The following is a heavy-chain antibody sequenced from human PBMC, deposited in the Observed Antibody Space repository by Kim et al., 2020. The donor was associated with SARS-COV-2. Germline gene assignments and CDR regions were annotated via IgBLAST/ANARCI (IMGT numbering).Heavy chain of an antibody. Sequence: SETLSLTCAVSGGSISSSNWWSWVRQPPGKGLEWIGEIYHSGSTNYNPSLKSRVTISVDKSKNQFSLKLSSVTAADTAVYYCASLMITFGGVISYFDYWGQGTLVTVSS. V-gene: IGHV4-4*02. CDR2: IYHSGST. CDR3: ASLMITFGGVISYFDY. D-gene: IGHD3-16*02. J-gene: IGHJ4*02. CDR1: GGSISSSNW.